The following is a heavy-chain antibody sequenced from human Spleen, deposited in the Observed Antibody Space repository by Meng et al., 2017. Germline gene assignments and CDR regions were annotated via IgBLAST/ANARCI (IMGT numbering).Heavy chain of an antibody. Sequence: QVQLEESGGGVVQPGRSLRLSCAASGFTFRNYGMHWVRQAPDKGLEWVAVIWSNGNTKDYADSVKGRFTISRDNSKNTLYLQMDSLRVEDTAVYYCATDRGGAPFDYWGQGTLVTVSS. CDR2: IWSNGNTK. CDR1: GFTFRNYG. V-gene: IGHV3-33*01. J-gene: IGHJ4*02. D-gene: IGHD2-15*01. CDR3: ATDRGGAPFDY.